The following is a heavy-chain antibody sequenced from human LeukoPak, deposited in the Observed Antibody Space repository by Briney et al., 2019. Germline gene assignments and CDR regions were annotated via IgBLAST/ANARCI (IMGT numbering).Heavy chain of an antibody. CDR1: GYTFTTYD. Sequence: GASVKVSCKASGYTFTTYDINWVRQATGQGLEWVGWMNPNSGSTGYAQKFQGRVTITRDTSASTAYMELSSLRSEDTAVYYCARGRCVGSTNCYYFDSWGQGTLVTVSS. V-gene: IGHV1-8*01. CDR3: ARGRCVGSTNCYYFDS. J-gene: IGHJ4*02. CDR2: MNPNSGST. D-gene: IGHD2-2*01.